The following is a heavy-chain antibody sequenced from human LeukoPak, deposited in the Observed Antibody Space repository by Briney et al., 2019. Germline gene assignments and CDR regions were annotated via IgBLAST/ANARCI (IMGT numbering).Heavy chain of an antibody. V-gene: IGHV3-74*01. CDR1: GFTFSSYW. D-gene: IGHD2-15*01. CDR3: ARCSYSGGSCPDY. J-gene: IGHJ4*02. CDR2: INTDGSSP. Sequence: GGSLRLSCAASGFTFSSYWMHWVRHAPGKGLVWLSRINTDGSSPGYADSVKGRFTISRDNAKNTLYLQVNSLRAEDTAVYYCARCSYSGGSCPDYWGQGTLVTVSS.